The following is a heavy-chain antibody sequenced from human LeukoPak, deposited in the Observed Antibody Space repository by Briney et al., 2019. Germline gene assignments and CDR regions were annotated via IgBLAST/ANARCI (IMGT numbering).Heavy chain of an antibody. V-gene: IGHV4-39*07. CDR1: GGSISSSSYS. CDR3: ARSVRYYYDSSGYYYFDY. CDR2: VYYTGTT. J-gene: IGHJ4*02. D-gene: IGHD3-22*01. Sequence: SETLSLTCTVSGGSISSSSYSWGWIRQPPGKGLEWIGSVYYTGTTYYDPSLKSRVTISVDTSKNQFSLKLSSVTAADTAVYYCARSVRYYYDSSGYYYFDYWGQGTLVTVSS.